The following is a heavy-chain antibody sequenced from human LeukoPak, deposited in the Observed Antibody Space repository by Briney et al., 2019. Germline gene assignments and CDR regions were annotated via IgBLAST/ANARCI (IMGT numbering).Heavy chain of an antibody. D-gene: IGHD2-2*01. V-gene: IGHV3-7*01. CDR3: ARDWPLGYCSNTSCYYV. J-gene: IGHJ6*02. CDR1: GFTFSSYW. Sequence: GGSLRLSCAASGFTFSSYWMSWVRQAPGKGLEWVANIKQDGSEKYYVDSVKGRFTISRDNAKNSLYLQMNSLRAEDTAVYYCARDWPLGYCSNTSCYYVWGQGTTVTVSS. CDR2: IKQDGSEK.